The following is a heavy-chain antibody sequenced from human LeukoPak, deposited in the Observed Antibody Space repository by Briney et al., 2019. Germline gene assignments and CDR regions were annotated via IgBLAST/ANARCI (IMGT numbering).Heavy chain of an antibody. CDR3: ARLTQKVNGNFDY. CDR2: IYPSDSDT. J-gene: IGHJ4*02. Sequence: GESLKISCKASGYSFTTYWIGWVRQMSRKGLEWMGIIYPSDSDTRYSQSFQGQVTISADKSISTAYLQWSSLKASDTAIYYCARLTQKVNGNFDYWGQGTLVTVSS. D-gene: IGHD3-22*01. V-gene: IGHV5-51*01. CDR1: GYSFTTYW.